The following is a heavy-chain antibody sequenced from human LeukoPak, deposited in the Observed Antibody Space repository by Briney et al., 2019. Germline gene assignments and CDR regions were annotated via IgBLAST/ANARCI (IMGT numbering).Heavy chain of an antibody. V-gene: IGHV4-39*07. Sequence: SETLSLTRTVSGGSISSSSYYWGWIRQPPGKGLEWIGSIYYSGSTYYNPSLKSRVTISVDTSKNQFSLKLSSVTAADTAVYYCARDLDGIVGATLGKWFDPWGQGTLVTVSS. CDR2: IYYSGST. CDR3: ARDLDGIVGATLGKWFDP. D-gene: IGHD1-26*01. CDR1: GGSISSSSYY. J-gene: IGHJ5*02.